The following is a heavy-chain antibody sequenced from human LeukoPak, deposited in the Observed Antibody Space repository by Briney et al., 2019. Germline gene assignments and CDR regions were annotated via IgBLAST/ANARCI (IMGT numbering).Heavy chain of an antibody. D-gene: IGHD5-12*01. J-gene: IGHJ4*02. CDR2: MNPNSGNT. V-gene: IGHV1-8*01. CDR3: ARVGWLRPRFVY. Sequence: ASVKVSCKASGYTFTSYDINWVRQATGQGLEWMGWMNPNSGNTGYAQKFQGRVTMTRNTSISTAYMELSSLRSEDTAVYYCARVGWLRPRFVYWGQGTLVTVSS. CDR1: GYTFTSYD.